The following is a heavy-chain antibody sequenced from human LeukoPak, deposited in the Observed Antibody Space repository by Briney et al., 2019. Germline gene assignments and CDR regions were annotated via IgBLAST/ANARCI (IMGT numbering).Heavy chain of an antibody. CDR2: ISPGGDIR. CDR1: GFTFSSYA. D-gene: IGHD3-3*01. Sequence: PGGSLRLSCAASGFTFSSYAMHWVRQAPGKGLEWVSGISPGGDIRYYADSVKGRFTISRDNSKYTVSLQMSSLRAEDTAVYYCVRDFRFLEDYWGQGTLVTVSS. J-gene: IGHJ4*02. V-gene: IGHV3-23*01. CDR3: VRDFRFLEDY.